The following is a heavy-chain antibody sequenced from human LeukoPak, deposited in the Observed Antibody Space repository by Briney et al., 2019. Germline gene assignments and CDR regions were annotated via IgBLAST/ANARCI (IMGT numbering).Heavy chain of an antibody. J-gene: IGHJ4*02. CDR2: FDPEDGET. V-gene: IGHV1-24*01. Sequence: GASVKVSCKASGGTFSSYAISWVRQAPGKGLEWMGGFDPEDGETIYAQKFQGRVTMTEDTSTDTAYMELSSLRSEDTAVYYCATGDWLRLIPFDYWGQGTLVTVSS. CDR1: GGTFSSYA. CDR3: ATGDWLRLIPFDY. D-gene: IGHD5-12*01.